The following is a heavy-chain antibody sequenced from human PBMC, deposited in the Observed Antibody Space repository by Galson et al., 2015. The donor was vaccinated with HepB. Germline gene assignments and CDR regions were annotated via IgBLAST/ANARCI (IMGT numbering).Heavy chain of an antibody. CDR1: GFTFSDYY. CDR3: ARDVGYDFWRYGYCYMDV. CDR2: ISSSGSTI. V-gene: IGHV3-11*01. D-gene: IGHD3-3*01. J-gene: IGHJ6*03. Sequence: SLRLSCAASGFTFSDYYMSWIRQAPGKGLEWVSYISSSGSTIYYADSVKGRFTISRDNAKNSLYLQMNSLRAEDTAVYYCARDVGYDFWRYGYCYMDVWGKGTTVTVSS.